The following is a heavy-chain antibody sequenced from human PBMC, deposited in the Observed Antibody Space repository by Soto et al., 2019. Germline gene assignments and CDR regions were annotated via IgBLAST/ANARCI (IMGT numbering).Heavy chain of an antibody. V-gene: IGHV3-23*01. CDR2: ISGSGDNR. CDR1: KFTFSTYA. D-gene: IGHD2-8*02. CDR3: AKDMVHCTGTRCARYFDK. J-gene: IGHJ4*02. Sequence: GGSLRLSCAASKFTFSTYAMTWVRQAPGKGLEWVSVISGSGDNRYYADSVKDRCTISTDNSKSTLYLQMNSLRAAETAVYYCAKDMVHCTGTRCARYFDKWGRGTLVTVSS.